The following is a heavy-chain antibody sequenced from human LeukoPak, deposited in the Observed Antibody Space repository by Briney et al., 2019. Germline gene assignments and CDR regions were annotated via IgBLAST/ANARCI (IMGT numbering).Heavy chain of an antibody. CDR1: GFSFSTYA. Sequence: GGSLRLSCAASGFSFSTYAMHWVRQAPGKGLEWVALIWHDASHTFYTDSVKGRFTISRDNSKNTVYLQMNSLGGEDTAVYYRAREISGSGSYPDYWGQGTLVTVSS. CDR3: AREISGSGSYPDY. D-gene: IGHD3-10*01. J-gene: IGHJ4*02. V-gene: IGHV3-33*01. CDR2: IWHDASHT.